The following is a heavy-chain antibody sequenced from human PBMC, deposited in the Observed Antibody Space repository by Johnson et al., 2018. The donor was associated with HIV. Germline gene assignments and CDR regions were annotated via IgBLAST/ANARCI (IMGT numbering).Heavy chain of an antibody. CDR3: ARDRGYWDAFDV. CDR2: ISSSGGTI. CDR1: GFTFSSYG. V-gene: IGHV3-48*04. J-gene: IGHJ3*01. Sequence: EVQLVESGGGVAQPGGSLRLSCVASGFTFSSYGMHWVRQSPGTGLEWVAYISSSGGTIYYAASVKGRFSISRDNAKNSLYLQMNSLRAEDTAVYYCARDRGYWDAFDVWGQGTMVTVSS. D-gene: IGHD3-22*01.